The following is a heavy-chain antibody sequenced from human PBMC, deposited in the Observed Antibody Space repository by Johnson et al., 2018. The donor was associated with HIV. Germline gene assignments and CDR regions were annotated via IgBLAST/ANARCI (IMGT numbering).Heavy chain of an antibody. CDR3: ARALTTDAFDI. V-gene: IGHV3-30-3*01. D-gene: IGHD4-17*01. CDR2: ISYDGSNK. CDR1: GFTFSSYA. J-gene: IGHJ3*02. Sequence: QVQLVESGGGVVQPGRSLRLPCAASGFTFSSYAMHWVRQAPGKGLEWVAVISYDGSNKYYADSVKGRFTISRDNSKNTLYLQMNSLRAEDTAVYYCARALTTDAFDIWGQGTMVTVSS.